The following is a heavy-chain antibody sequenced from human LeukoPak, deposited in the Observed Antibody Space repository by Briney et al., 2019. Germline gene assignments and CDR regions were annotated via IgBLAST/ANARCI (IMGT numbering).Heavy chain of an antibody. Sequence: GASVKVSCKAFGYTFTSNYMHWVRQAPGHGLEWVGWISAYNGDTNYAQKIQGRVTMTTDTSTSTAYMELRSLRSDDTAVYYCARDQGGRWDHEEYNWFDPWGQGTLVTVSS. CDR1: GYTFTSNY. CDR3: ARDQGGRWDHEEYNWFDP. V-gene: IGHV1-18*04. D-gene: IGHD1-26*01. J-gene: IGHJ5*02. CDR2: ISAYNGDT.